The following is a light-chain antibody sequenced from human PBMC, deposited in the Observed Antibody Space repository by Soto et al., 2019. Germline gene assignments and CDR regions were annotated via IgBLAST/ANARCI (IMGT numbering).Light chain of an antibody. CDR2: GAS. Sequence: IVVTQSACTLSLSPGERATLSCRPSQSVSSSYLAWYQQKPGQAPRLLIYGASSRATGIPDRFSGSGSGTDFTLTISRLEPDDFAVYYCQQYGSATPITFGQGTRLEIK. J-gene: IGKJ5*01. CDR3: QQYGSATPIT. CDR1: QSVSSSY. V-gene: IGKV3-20*01.